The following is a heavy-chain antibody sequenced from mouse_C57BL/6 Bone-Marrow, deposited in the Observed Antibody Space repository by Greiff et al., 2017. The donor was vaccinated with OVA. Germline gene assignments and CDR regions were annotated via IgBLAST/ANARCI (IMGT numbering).Heavy chain of an antibody. CDR1: GYAFTNYL. CDR2: INPGSGGT. CDR3: ARSFIYYYGSSFAY. D-gene: IGHD1-1*01. Sequence: QVQLQQSGAELVRPGTSVKVSCKASGYAFTNYLIEWVKQRPGQGLEWIGVINPGSGGTNYNEKFKGKATLTADKSSSTAYMQLSSLTSEDSAVYFCARSFIYYYGSSFAYWGQGTLVTVSA. J-gene: IGHJ3*01. V-gene: IGHV1-54*01.